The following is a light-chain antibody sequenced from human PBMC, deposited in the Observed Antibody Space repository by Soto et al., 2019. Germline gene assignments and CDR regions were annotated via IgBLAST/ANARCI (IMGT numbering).Light chain of an antibody. J-gene: IGKJ4*01. V-gene: IGKV1-17*03. CDR2: AAS. CDR1: QGINYY. CDR3: LQHSTYPAT. Sequence: DIQMTQSPSVMSASVGDTVTITCRASQGINYYLAWFQHQPGKVPKRLIYAASDLESGVPSRFSGSGSGTEFTLTISSLQPEDCATYYCLQHSTYPATFGGGTKVEIK.